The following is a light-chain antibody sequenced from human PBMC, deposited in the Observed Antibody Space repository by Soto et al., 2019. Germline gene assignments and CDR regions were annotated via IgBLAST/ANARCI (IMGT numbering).Light chain of an antibody. V-gene: IGKV3-15*01. Sequence: ELGMTRSPVNLSVSPGGRVTLSCGASESISNSLAWYQQKPGQAPRLLIYGASTRATGIPARFSGSGSGTEFTLTSSSLQSEDFAVYYCQQYNNWPRTFGQGTKVDIK. CDR1: ESISNS. CDR3: QQYNNWPRT. CDR2: GAS. J-gene: IGKJ1*01.